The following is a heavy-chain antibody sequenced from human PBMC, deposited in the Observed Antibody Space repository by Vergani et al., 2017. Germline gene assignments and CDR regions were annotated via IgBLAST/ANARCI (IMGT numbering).Heavy chain of an antibody. Sequence: QVQLVQSGAEVKKPGSSVKVSCKASGGTFSSYTISWVRQAPGQGLEWMGWINPNSGGTNYAQKFQGRVTMTRDTSISTAYMELSRLRSDDTAVYYCARDVVAVAGHFDYWGQGTLVTVSS. CDR2: INPNSGGT. D-gene: IGHD6-19*01. CDR1: GGTFSSYT. V-gene: IGHV1-2*02. J-gene: IGHJ4*02. CDR3: ARDVVAVAGHFDY.